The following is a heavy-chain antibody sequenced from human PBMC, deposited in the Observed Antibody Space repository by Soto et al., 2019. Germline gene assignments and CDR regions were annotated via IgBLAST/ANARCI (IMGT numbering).Heavy chain of an antibody. CDR2: MNPINGAT. J-gene: IGHJ6*02. CDR1: GYDFTAYD. Sequence: ASVKVSCKASGYDFTAYDINWVRQASGQGLEWMGWMNPINGATGSARRFQGRVSMTRNTATATAYLELTSLRSDESAVYYCGRGPSPRAPAGGTPYYYAMDVWGQGTTVTLS. CDR3: GRGPSPRAPAGGTPYYYAMDV. D-gene: IGHD6-13*01. V-gene: IGHV1-8*02.